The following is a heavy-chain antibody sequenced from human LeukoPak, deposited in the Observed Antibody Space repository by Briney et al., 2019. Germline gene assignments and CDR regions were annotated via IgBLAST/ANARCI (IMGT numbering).Heavy chain of an antibody. CDR2: IIPILGIA. D-gene: IGHD3-10*01. J-gene: IGHJ6*02. Sequence: GSSVKVSCKASGGTFSSYAIIWVRQAPGQGLEWMGRIIPILGIANYAQKFQGRVTITADKSTSTAYMELSSLRSEDTAVYYCARVPELYGMDVWGQGTTVTVSS. CDR1: GGTFSSYA. V-gene: IGHV1-69*04. CDR3: ARVPELYGMDV.